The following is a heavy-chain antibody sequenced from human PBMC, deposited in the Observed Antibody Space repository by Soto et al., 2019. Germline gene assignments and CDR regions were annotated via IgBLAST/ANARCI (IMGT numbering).Heavy chain of an antibody. CDR2: ISGSGGST. CDR1: GFTFSSYG. V-gene: IGHV3-23*01. D-gene: IGHD4-17*01. CDR3: AKTGRSDDYFDY. J-gene: IGHJ4*02. Sequence: EVQLLESGGGLVQPGGSLRLSCAASGFTFSSYGMSWVRQAPGKGLEWVSAISGSGGSTYYADSVKGRFTISRDNSKNTLYLQMNSLRAEDTAVYYCAKTGRSDDYFDYWGQGTLVTVSS.